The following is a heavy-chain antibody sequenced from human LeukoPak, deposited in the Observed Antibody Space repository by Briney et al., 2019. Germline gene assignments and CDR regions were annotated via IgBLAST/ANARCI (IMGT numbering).Heavy chain of an antibody. CDR3: AKGGAARPKIL. Sequence: PGGSLRLSCAASGFTFSSYEINWVRRAPGKGLEWVSAISGSGGSTYYADSVKGRFTISRDNSKNTLYLQMNSLRADDTAVYYCAKGGAARPKILWGQGTLVTVSS. J-gene: IGHJ4*02. D-gene: IGHD6-6*01. V-gene: IGHV3-23*01. CDR2: ISGSGGST. CDR1: GFTFSSYE.